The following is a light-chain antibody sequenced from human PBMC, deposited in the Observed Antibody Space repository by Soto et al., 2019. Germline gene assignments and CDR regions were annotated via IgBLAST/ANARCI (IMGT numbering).Light chain of an antibody. CDR1: QTISSW. V-gene: IGKV1-5*03. Sequence: DIQMTQSPSTLSGSVGDRVTITCRASQTISSWLAWYQQKPGKAPKLLIYKASTLKSGVPSRFSGSGSGTEFTLTISSLQPDDFATYYCQPYSSYSEAFGQGTKVDIK. J-gene: IGKJ1*01. CDR2: KAS. CDR3: QPYSSYSEA.